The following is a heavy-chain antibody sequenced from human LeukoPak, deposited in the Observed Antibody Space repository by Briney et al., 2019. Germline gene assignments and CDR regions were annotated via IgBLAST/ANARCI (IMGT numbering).Heavy chain of an antibody. CDR3: ARGRLTTRFDP. CDR1: GYTFSSYG. V-gene: IGHV1-18*01. CDR2: IGAYNGNT. D-gene: IGHD1-1*01. J-gene: IGHJ5*02. Sequence: GASLKVSCKASGYTFSSYGINWVRQAPGQGLEWMGWIGAYNGNTNYAQKLQDRVTLTTDTSSSTAYMELRSLRFDDTAVYYCARGRLTTRFDPWGQGTLVTVSS.